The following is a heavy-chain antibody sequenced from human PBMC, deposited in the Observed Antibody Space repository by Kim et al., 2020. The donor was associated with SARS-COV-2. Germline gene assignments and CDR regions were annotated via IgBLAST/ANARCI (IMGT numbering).Heavy chain of an antibody. V-gene: IGHV3-11*06. D-gene: IGHD6-13*01. CDR3: ARDHMRQLVPYCYYYGMDV. J-gene: IGHJ6*02. Sequence: GRFTISRDNAKNSLYLQMNSLRAEHTAVYYCARDHMRQLVPYCYYYGMDVWGQGTTVTVSS.